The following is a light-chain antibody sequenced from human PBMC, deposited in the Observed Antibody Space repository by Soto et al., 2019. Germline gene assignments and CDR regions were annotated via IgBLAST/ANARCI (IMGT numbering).Light chain of an antibody. Sequence: QSVLTQPPSVSGAPEQRVTISCSGRSAGSDVHWYQQLPGTASKLLIFGNTNRPSGAPDRFSGSKSGASASLAITGLRTEDAADYYCQSYASSLSVLVFGGGTKVTV. V-gene: IGLV1-40*01. J-gene: IGLJ3*02. CDR1: SAGSD. CDR2: GNT. CDR3: QSYASSLSVLV.